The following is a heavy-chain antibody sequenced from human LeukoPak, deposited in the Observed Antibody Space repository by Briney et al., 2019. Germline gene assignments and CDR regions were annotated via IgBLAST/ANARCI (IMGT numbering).Heavy chain of an antibody. CDR3: ARSHRIGEEGDVLRYFHWLLFYYGMDV. V-gene: IGHV1-69*04. J-gene: IGHJ6*02. D-gene: IGHD3-9*01. CDR1: GGTFNSYA. CDR2: IIPILGIA. Sequence: SVKVSCQASGGTFNSYAISWVRQAPGQGLEWMGRIIPILGIANYAQKFQGRVTITADKSTSTAYMELSSLRSEDTAVYYCARSHRIGEEGDVLRYFHWLLFYYGMDVWRQGTTVTVS.